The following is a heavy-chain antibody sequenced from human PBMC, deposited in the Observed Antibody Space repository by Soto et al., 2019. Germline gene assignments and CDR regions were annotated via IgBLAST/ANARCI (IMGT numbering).Heavy chain of an antibody. CDR3: ARLNDFWSGRMFDP. J-gene: IGHJ5*02. CDR2: IYPGDSDI. V-gene: IGHV5-51*01. Sequence: GESLKISCQAFGYSFTTSWLGWVRQMPGKGLEWMGLIYPGDSDIKYSPSFEGQVTISADKSISTAYLQWNSLKISDTAIYYCARLNDFWSGRMFDPWGQGTLVTVS. CDR1: GYSFTTSW. D-gene: IGHD3-3*01.